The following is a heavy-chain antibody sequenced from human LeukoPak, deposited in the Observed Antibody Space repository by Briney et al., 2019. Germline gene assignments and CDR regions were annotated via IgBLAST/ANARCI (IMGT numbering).Heavy chain of an antibody. CDR2: INPNSGGT. CDR1: GYTFTGYY. D-gene: IGHD3-3*01. CDR3: AKFFAPGVPYGAFDI. V-gene: IGHV1-2*02. J-gene: IGHJ3*02. Sequence: ASVKVSCKASGYTFTGYYMHWVRQAPGQGLEWMGWINPNSGGTNYAQKFQGRVTMTRDTSISTAYMELSRLRSDDTAVYYCAKFFAPGVPYGAFDIWGQGTMVTVSS.